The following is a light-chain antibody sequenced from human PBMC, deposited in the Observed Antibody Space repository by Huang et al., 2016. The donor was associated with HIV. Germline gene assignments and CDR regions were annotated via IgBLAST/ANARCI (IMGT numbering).Light chain of an antibody. CDR3: QLTDGTPTT. CDR2: VAS. J-gene: IGKJ2*01. CDR1: QSISEY. V-gene: IGKV1-39*01. Sequence: DIQMTQSPSSLSASVGDRVTITCRASQSISEYVHWYQQKTGKAPKLLIYVASNLQSWVPSRCSGNGSGKDVSLTIRSLQPEDFATYYCQLTDGTPTTFGQGTKLDIK.